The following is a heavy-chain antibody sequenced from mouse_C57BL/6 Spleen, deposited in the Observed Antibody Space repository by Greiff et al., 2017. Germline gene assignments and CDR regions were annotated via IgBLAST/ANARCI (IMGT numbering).Heavy chain of an antibody. Sequence: VQLQQPGAELVRPGTSVKLSCKASGYTFTSYWMHWVKQRPGQGLEWIGVIDPSDSYTNYNQKFKGKATLTVDTSSSTAYMQLSSLTSEDSAVYYCARDYSNYGYFDVWGTGTTVTVSS. CDR3: ARDYSNYGYFDV. CDR2: IDPSDSYT. CDR1: GYTFTSYW. V-gene: IGHV1-59*01. J-gene: IGHJ1*03. D-gene: IGHD2-5*01.